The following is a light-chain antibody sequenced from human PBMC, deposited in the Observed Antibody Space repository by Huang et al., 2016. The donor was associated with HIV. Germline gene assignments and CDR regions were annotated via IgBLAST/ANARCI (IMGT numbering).Light chain of an antibody. V-gene: IGKV1-39*01. CDR1: QNINSY. Sequence: DFQMTQSPSSLSASVGDRVTITCRASQNINSYLNWYQQKPGKAPKLLINAASSLQSGVPSRFSGSGSGPDFTLTISSLQPQDFASYYCQQSYNIPFTFGGGTKVEIK. CDR2: AAS. J-gene: IGKJ4*01. CDR3: QQSYNIPFT.